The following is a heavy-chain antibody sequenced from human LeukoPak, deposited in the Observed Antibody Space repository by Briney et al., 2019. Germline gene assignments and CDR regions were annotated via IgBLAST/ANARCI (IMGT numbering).Heavy chain of an antibody. J-gene: IGHJ5*02. CDR2: IYYSGST. Sequence: PSETLSLTCTVSGGSISSSSYYWGWIRQPPGKGLEWIGSIYYSGSTHYNPSLKSRVTISVDASKNQFSLKLSSVTAADMAVYYCARAYYGSGSRVDYSATFDPWGQGTLVTASS. CDR3: ARAYYGSGSRVDYSATFDP. D-gene: IGHD3-10*01. V-gene: IGHV4-39*01. CDR1: GGSISSSSYY.